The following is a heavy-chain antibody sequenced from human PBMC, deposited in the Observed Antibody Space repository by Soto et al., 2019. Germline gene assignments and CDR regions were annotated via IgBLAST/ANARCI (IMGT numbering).Heavy chain of an antibody. V-gene: IGHV1-18*04. Sequence: GASVKVSCKASGYTFTSYGISWVRQAPGQGLEWMGWISTFHGNTNYAQKFQGSVTMTTDTSTSTAYLELRSLTSDDTAIYYCARDTYDTTGYPLGYCGQGTLVTVSS. CDR2: ISTFHGNT. D-gene: IGHD3-22*01. J-gene: IGHJ4*02. CDR3: ARDTYDTTGYPLGY. CDR1: GYTFTSYG.